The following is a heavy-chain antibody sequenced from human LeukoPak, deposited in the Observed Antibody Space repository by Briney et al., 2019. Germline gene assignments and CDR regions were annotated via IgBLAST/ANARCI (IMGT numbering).Heavy chain of an antibody. CDR2: IYHSGSP. CDR1: GGSISSGGYY. V-gene: IGHV4-30-2*02. D-gene: IGHD5-24*01. J-gene: IGHJ2*01. CDR3: ATDGNFDL. Sequence: PSQTLSLTCTVSGGSISSGGYYWSWIRQPPGKGLEWIGYIYHSGSPYYNPSLKSRVTMSVDRSKNQFSLKLSSVTAADTAVYYCATDGNFDLWGRGTLVTVSS.